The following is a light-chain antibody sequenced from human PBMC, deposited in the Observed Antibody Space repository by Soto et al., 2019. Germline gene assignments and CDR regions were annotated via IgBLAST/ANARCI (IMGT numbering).Light chain of an antibody. Sequence: DIVMTQSPDSLAVSLGERATINCKSSQSDLHSSNNKNYLAWYQQKPGQPPKLLIYWASTRESGVPDRFSGSGSGTDFTLSISSLQAEDVAVYYCQQYYSPWTFGQGTKVEIK. V-gene: IGKV4-1*01. J-gene: IGKJ1*01. CDR1: QSDLHSSNNKNY. CDR2: WAS. CDR3: QQYYSPWT.